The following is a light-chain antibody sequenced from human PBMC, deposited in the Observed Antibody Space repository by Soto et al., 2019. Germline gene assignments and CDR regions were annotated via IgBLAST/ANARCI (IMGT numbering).Light chain of an antibody. CDR2: GAS. CDR1: QTVTSGY. J-gene: IGKJ1*01. Sequence: EIVLTQSPDTLSLSPGERATLSCRASQTVTSGYLAWYQQKPGQAPRLLIYGASTRATGIPARFSGSGSGTDFTLTISRLEPEDFAVYYCQQYGSSRTFGQGTKVDIK. V-gene: IGKV3-20*01. CDR3: QQYGSSRT.